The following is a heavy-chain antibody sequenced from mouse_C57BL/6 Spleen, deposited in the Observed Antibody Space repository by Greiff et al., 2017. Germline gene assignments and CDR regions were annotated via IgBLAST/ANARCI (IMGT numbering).Heavy chain of an antibody. CDR2: IYWDDDK. J-gene: IGHJ4*01. CDR3: ARRVISTVVATDYAMDY. Sequence: QVTLKVSGPGILQSSQTLSLTCSFSGFSLSTSGMGVSWIRQPSGKGLEWLAHIYWDDDKRYNPSLKSRPTISKDTSRNQVFLKITSVDTADTATYYCARRVISTVVATDYAMDYWGQGTSVTVSS. D-gene: IGHD1-1*01. V-gene: IGHV8-12*01. CDR1: GFSLSTSGMG.